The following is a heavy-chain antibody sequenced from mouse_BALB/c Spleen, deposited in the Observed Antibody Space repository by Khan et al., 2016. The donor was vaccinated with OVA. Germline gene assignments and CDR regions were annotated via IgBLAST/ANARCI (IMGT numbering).Heavy chain of an antibody. J-gene: IGHJ3*01. CDR1: GYTFTNYW. CDR3: VNHGSSSAWFTY. V-gene: IGHV1-7*01. Sequence: VQLQQSGAELAKPGASVKMSCKASGYTFTNYWMHWVKQRPGQGLEWIGYINPSTDYTEYNQKFKDKATLTADKSSSTAYMQLTSLTSADSSLYYGVNHGSSSAWFTYWGQGTLVTVSA. D-gene: IGHD1-1*01. CDR2: INPSTDYT.